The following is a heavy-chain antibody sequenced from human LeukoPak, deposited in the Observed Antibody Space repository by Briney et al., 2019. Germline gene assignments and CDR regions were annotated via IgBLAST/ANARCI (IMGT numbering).Heavy chain of an antibody. CDR2: IYSGGTT. Sequence: GGSLRLSCAAFGFTVSTNCMTWVRQAPGKGLEWVSTIYSGGTTYYADSVMGRFTISRHNSRNTLYLQMNRLRAEDTAVYYCARVDTVMAYYFDLWGQGTLVTVSS. J-gene: IGHJ4*02. CDR3: ARVDTVMAYYFDL. CDR1: GFTVSTNC. V-gene: IGHV3-53*04. D-gene: IGHD5-18*01.